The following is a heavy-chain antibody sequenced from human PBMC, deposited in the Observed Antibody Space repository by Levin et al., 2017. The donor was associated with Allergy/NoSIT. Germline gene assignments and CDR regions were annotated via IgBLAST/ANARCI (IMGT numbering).Heavy chain of an antibody. Sequence: SQTLSLTCTVSGGSVSSGSYYWSWIRQPPGKGLEWIGYIYYSGSTNYNPSLKSRVTISVDTSKNQFSLKLSSVTAADTAVYYCARGAIAAAAHNWCDPWGQGTLVTVS. CDR1: GGSVSSGSYY. CDR3: ARGAIAAAAHNWCDP. D-gene: IGHD6-13*01. J-gene: IGHJ5*02. V-gene: IGHV4-61*01. CDR2: IYYSGST.